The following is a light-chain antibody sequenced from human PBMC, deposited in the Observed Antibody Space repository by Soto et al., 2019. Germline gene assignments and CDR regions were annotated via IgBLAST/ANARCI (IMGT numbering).Light chain of an antibody. J-gene: IGLJ2*01. CDR2: EVS. Sequence: QSALTQPPSASGSPGQSVTISCTGNSSDVGGYNYVSWYQQHPGKAPTLMIYEVSKRPSGVPDRFSGSKSGNTASLTVSGLQAEDEADYYCSSYAGSNNVVFGGGTKLTVL. CDR1: SSDVGGYNY. CDR3: SSYAGSNNVV. V-gene: IGLV2-8*01.